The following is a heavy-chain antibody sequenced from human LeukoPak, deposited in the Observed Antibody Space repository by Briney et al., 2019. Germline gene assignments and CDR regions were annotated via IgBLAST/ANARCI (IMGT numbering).Heavy chain of an antibody. V-gene: IGHV3-7*03. CDR1: GFTFSNYW. Sequence: GGSLRLSCAASGFTFSNYWMTWVRQAPGKGLEWVANINRDGSESYYVDSVKGRFTISRDDAKSSLYLQMNSLRAEDTAVYYCARRNAMDVWGQGTTVIVFS. CDR3: ARRNAMDV. J-gene: IGHJ6*02. CDR2: INRDGSES.